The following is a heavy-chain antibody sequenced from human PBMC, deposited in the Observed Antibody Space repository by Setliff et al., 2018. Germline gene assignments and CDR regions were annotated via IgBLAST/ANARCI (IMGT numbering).Heavy chain of an antibody. CDR1: GFTVTDNY. V-gene: IGHV3-66*01. CDR3: ARDPGPHAAHFRALGYGMDV. Sequence: GGSLRLSCAASGFTVTDNYMSWVRQAPGKGLEWVSIIYSGGSTYYGDSVKGRFITSRDKSKNTVFLQMNSLRAEDTAVYYCARDPGPHAAHFRALGYGMDVWGQGTTVTVSS. CDR2: IYSGGST. J-gene: IGHJ6*02. D-gene: IGHD6-13*01.